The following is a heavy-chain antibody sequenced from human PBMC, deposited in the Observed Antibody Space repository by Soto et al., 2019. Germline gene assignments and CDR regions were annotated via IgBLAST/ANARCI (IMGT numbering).Heavy chain of an antibody. Sequence: GASVKVSCKASVYTFTSYDIYWVRQATGQGLEWMGWMNPNTGNSAYAQKFQGRVTVTSDTSINTVHMELSSLRSEDTAVYYCARRAETNGWNGFGADKYYFDFWGQGTLVTVSS. CDR2: MNPNTGNS. CDR3: ARRAETNGWNGFGADKYYFDF. V-gene: IGHV1-8*01. D-gene: IGHD1-1*01. J-gene: IGHJ4*02. CDR1: VYTFTSYD.